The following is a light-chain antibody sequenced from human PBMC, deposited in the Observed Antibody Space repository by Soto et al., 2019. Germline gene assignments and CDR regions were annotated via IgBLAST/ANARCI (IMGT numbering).Light chain of an antibody. CDR1: SSDVGGHNY. CDR3: SSYPGSNIFLLV. Sequence: QSALTQPPSASGSPGQSVTISCTGTSSDVGGHNYVSWYQQHPGKVPKLMIYEVSKRPSGVPDRFSGSKSGNTASLTVSGLQAEDEADYYCSSYPGSNIFLLVFGGGTKLTVL. J-gene: IGLJ2*01. CDR2: EVS. V-gene: IGLV2-8*01.